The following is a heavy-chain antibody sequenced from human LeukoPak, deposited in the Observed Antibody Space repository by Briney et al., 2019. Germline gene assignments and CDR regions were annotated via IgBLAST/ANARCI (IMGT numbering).Heavy chain of an antibody. J-gene: IGHJ6*02. CDR3: ARVRGMVRGVIRRYYYYGMDV. D-gene: IGHD3-10*01. CDR2: MNPNSGNT. Sequence: ASVKVSCKASGGTFSSYAISWVRQAPGQGLEWMGWMNPNSGNTGYAQKFQGRVTMTRNTSISTAYMELSSLRSEDTAVYYCARVRGMVRGVIRRYYYYGMDVWGQGTTVTVSS. CDR1: GGTFSSYA. V-gene: IGHV1-8*02.